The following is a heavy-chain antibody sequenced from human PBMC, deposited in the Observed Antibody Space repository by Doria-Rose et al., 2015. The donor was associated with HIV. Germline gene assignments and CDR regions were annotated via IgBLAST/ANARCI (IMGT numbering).Heavy chain of an antibody. CDR2: IFSDDER. CDR1: GVSLSSPGMG. D-gene: IGHD6-13*01. CDR3: ARIKSSRWYHKYYFDF. V-gene: IGHV2-26*01. Sequence: SGPVLVKPTETLTLTCTVSGVSLSSPGMGVSWIRQPPGKALEWLAHIFSDDERSYKTSLKSRLTISRGTSKGQVVLTMTDMDPVDTATYYCARIKSSRWYHKYYFDFWGQGTLVIVSA. J-gene: IGHJ4*02.